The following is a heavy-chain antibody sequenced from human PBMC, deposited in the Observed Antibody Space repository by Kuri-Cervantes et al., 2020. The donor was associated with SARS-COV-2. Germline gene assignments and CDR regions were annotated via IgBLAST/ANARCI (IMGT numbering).Heavy chain of an antibody. CDR1: GFTFISYA. CDR3: AKGGDTAYDSSLDY. Sequence: GESLKISCSASGFTFISYAMHWVRQAPGKGLEWVAVISYDGSNKYYADSVKGRFTISRDNSKNTLYLQMNSLRAEDTAVYYCAKGGDTAYDSSLDYWGQGTLVTVSS. CDR2: ISYDGSNK. D-gene: IGHD3-22*01. V-gene: IGHV3-30*04. J-gene: IGHJ4*02.